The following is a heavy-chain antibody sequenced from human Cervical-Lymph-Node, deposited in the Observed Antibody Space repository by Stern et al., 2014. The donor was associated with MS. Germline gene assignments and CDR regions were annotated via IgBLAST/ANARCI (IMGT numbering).Heavy chain of an antibody. J-gene: IGHJ6*02. CDR2: ISSSSSYI. CDR1: GFTFSSYS. CDR3: ARDQGDYYYYGMDV. V-gene: IGHV3-21*05. D-gene: IGHD3-16*01. Sequence: VQMVQSGGGLVKPGGSLRLSCGDSGFTFSSYSMNWVRQAPGKGLEWVSFISSSSSYIYYADSVKGRFTISRDNAKNSLYLQMNSLRAEDTAVYYCARDQGDYYYYGMDVWGQGTTVTVSS.